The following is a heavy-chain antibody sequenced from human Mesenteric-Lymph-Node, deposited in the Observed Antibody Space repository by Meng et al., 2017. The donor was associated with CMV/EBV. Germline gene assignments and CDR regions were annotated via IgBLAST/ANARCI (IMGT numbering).Heavy chain of an antibody. Sequence: GGSLRLSCEVSGYTFTSFWIGWARQMPGKGLEWMGIIYPGDSDTIYNPSFQGQVTISADKSINIVYLHWSNLKASDTATYYCARPPPGPQGYYYGMDVWGQGTTVTVSS. CDR2: IYPGDSDT. CDR1: GYTFTSFW. J-gene: IGHJ6*02. CDR3: ARPPPGPQGYYYGMDV. V-gene: IGHV5-51*01.